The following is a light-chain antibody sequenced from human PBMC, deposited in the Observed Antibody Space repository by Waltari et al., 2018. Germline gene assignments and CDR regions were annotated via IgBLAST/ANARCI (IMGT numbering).Light chain of an antibody. V-gene: IGLV1-47*01. Sequence: QSVLTQPPSASGTPGQRVTISCSGSSSNIGSNYVYWYQQLPGTAPKLLIYRNNRRPSGVPGRFSGSKSGTAASLAISGLRSEDEADYYGAAWDDSLSGVVFGGGTKLTVL. J-gene: IGLJ2*01. CDR1: SSNIGSNY. CDR2: RNN. CDR3: AAWDDSLSGVV.